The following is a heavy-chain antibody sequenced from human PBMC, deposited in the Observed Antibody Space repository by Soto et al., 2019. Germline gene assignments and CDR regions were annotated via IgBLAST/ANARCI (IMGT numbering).Heavy chain of an antibody. CDR1: GFTFSSYG. CDR3: ATEPPEVHDFDY. J-gene: IGHJ4*02. D-gene: IGHD1-1*01. Sequence: QVQLVESGGGVVQPGRSLRLSCAASGFTFSSYGMHWVRQAPGKGLEWVAVISYDGSNKYYADSVKGRFTISRDNSKTTLYLKMNRLRAEDTAVYYCATEPPEVHDFDYLGQGTLVTVSS. V-gene: IGHV3-30*03. CDR2: ISYDGSNK.